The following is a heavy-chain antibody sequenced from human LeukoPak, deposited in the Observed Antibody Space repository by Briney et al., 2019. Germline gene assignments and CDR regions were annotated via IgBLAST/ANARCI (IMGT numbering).Heavy chain of an antibody. J-gene: IGHJ4*02. D-gene: IGHD5-18*01. CDR1: GYTFTTYA. CDR2: IDTNTGNP. Sequence: ASVKVSCKASGYTFTTYAINWVRQAPGQGLEWMGWIDTNTGNPTYAQDFTGRFVFSLDTSVSTAYLQISSLKAEDTAVYYCAREDTPWIQLSYYYDYWGQGTLVTVSS. V-gene: IGHV7-4-1*02. CDR3: AREDTPWIQLSYYYDY.